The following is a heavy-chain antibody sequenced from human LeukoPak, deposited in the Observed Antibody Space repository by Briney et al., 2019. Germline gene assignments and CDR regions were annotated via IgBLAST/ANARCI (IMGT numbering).Heavy chain of an antibody. V-gene: IGHV3-23*01. D-gene: IGHD3-3*01. CDR2: ISGSGGST. CDR1: GFTFSSYA. Sequence: PGGSLRLSCAASGFTFSSYAMSWVRQAPGKGLEWVSAISGSGGSTYYADSVKGRFTISRDNSKNTLYLQMNSLRAEDTAVYYCAKNPHYDFWSGYYWCYWGQGTLVTASS. J-gene: IGHJ4*02. CDR3: AKNPHYDFWSGYYWCY.